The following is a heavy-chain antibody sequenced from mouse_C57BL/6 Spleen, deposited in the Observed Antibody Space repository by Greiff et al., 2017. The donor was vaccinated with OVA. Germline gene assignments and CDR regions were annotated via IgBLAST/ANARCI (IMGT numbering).Heavy chain of an antibody. D-gene: IGHD1-1*01. V-gene: IGHV5-4*01. CDR1: GFTFSSYA. Sequence: EVKVVESGGGLVKPGGSLKLSCAASGFTFSSYAMSWVRQTPEKRLEWVATISDGGSYTYYPDNVKGRFTISRDNAKNHLYLQMSHLKSEDTAMYYCARDQYYGSSYDWYFDVWGTGTTVTVSS. J-gene: IGHJ1*03. CDR2: ISDGGSYT. CDR3: ARDQYYGSSYDWYFDV.